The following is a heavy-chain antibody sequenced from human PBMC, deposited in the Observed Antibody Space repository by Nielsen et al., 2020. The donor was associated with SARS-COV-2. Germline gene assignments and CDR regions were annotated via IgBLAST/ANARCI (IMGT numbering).Heavy chain of an antibody. CDR1: GGTFSSYA. J-gene: IGHJ6*02. Sequence: ASVKVSCKASGGTFSSYAINWVRQATGQGLEWMGWMNPNSGNTGYAQKFQGRVTMTRNTSISTAYMELSSLRSEDTAVYYCARGLGPHRYFDWALYYYYYGMDVWGQGTTVTVSS. V-gene: IGHV1-8*02. CDR3: ARGLGPHRYFDWALYYYYYGMDV. D-gene: IGHD3-9*01. CDR2: MNPNSGNT.